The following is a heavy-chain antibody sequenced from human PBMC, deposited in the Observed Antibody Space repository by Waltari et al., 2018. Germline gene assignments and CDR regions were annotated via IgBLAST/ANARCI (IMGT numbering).Heavy chain of an antibody. D-gene: IGHD4-17*01. CDR3: ATLYGDYGLAFDI. Sequence: QVQLQESGPGLVKPSQTLSLTCTVSGGSIRSGGYYWSWIRQHPGKGLEWIGYIYYSGSTYYNPSLKSRVTISVDTSKNQFSLKLSSVTAADTAVYYCATLYGDYGLAFDIWGQGTMVTVSS. CDR1: GGSIRSGGYY. V-gene: IGHV4-31*03. J-gene: IGHJ3*02. CDR2: IYYSGST.